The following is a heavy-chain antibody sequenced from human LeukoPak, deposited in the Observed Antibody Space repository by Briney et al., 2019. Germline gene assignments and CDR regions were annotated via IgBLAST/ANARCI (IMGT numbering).Heavy chain of an antibody. Sequence: ASVNVSCKASGYTFTSYGISWVRQAPGQGLEWMGWISAYNGNTNYAQKLQGRVTMTTDTPTSTAYTELRSLRSDDTAVYYCARADIVVVPADSWFDPWGQGTLVTVSS. V-gene: IGHV1-18*04. CDR1: GYTFTSYG. J-gene: IGHJ5*02. CDR2: ISAYNGNT. D-gene: IGHD2-2*01. CDR3: ARADIVVVPADSWFDP.